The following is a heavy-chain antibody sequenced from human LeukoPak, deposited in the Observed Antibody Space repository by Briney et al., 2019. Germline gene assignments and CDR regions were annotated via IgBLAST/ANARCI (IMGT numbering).Heavy chain of an antibody. CDR3: ARLIYSSSWVFDY. Sequence: SETLSLTCTVSGGSISSYYWSWIRQPPGKGLEWIGYIYYSGSTNYNPCLKSRVTISVDTSKNQFSLKLSSVTAADTAVYYCARLIYSSSWVFDYWGQGTLVTVS. CDR2: IYYSGST. J-gene: IGHJ4*02. CDR1: GGSISSYY. V-gene: IGHV4-59*08. D-gene: IGHD6-13*01.